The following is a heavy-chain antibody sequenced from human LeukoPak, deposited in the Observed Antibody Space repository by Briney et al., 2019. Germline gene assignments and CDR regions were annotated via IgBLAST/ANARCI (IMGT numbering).Heavy chain of an antibody. CDR1: GFTFSSYS. D-gene: IGHD4-17*01. CDR2: ISSSSSYI. Sequence: GGSLRLSCAASGFTFSSYSMNWVRQAPGKGLEWVSSISSSSSYIYYADSVKGRFTISRDNAKNSLYLQMNSLRAEDTAAYYCARAKYRDGDTVLPLVAFDIWGQGTMVTVSS. V-gene: IGHV3-21*01. J-gene: IGHJ3*02. CDR3: ARAKYRDGDTVLPLVAFDI.